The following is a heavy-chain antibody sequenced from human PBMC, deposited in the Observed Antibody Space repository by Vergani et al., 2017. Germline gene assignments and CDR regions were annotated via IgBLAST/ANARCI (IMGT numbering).Heavy chain of an antibody. V-gene: IGHV3-74*01. CDR1: GFTFSSYW. J-gene: IGHJ4*02. CDR2: INSDGSST. D-gene: IGHD1-1*01. Sequence: EVQLVESGGGLVQPGGSLRLSCAASGFTFSSYWMHWVRQAPGKGLVWVSRINSDGSSTSYADSVKGRFTISRDNAKNTLYLQMNSLRAEDTAVYYCAKHTARNWVYYFDYWGQGTLVTVSS. CDR3: AKHTARNWVYYFDY.